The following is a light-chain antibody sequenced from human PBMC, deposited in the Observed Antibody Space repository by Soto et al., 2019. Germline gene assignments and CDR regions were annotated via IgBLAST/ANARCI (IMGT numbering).Light chain of an antibody. Sequence: SGSGAPGEALRILCPGTSSDVGSYNLVSWYQQHPGKAPKLMIYEVSKRPSGVSNRFSGSKSGNTASLTISGLQAEDEADYYCCSYAVFGTGTKVTVL. CDR3: CSYAV. J-gene: IGLJ1*01. CDR2: EVS. CDR1: SSDVGSYNL. V-gene: IGLV2-23*02.